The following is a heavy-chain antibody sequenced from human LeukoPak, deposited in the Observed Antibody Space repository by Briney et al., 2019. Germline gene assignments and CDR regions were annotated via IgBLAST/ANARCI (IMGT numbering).Heavy chain of an antibody. Sequence: PGGSLRLSCAASGFTFSSYSMNWVRQAPGKGLEWVGFSRSKTYGGTTEYAASVKGRFTISRDDSKSIAYLQMNSLKTEDTAVYYCTRVGATAYYYFDYWGQGTLVTVSS. CDR3: TRVGATAYYYFDY. V-gene: IGHV3-49*04. D-gene: IGHD1-26*01. J-gene: IGHJ4*02. CDR1: GFTFSSYS. CDR2: SRSKTYGGTT.